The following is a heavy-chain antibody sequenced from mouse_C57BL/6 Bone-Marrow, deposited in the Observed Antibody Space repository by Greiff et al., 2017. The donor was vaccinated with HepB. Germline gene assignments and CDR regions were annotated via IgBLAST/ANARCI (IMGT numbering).Heavy chain of an antibody. Sequence: QVQLQQPGAELVMPGASVKLSCKASGYTFTGYSMHWVKQRPGQGLEWIGEIDPSDSYTNYNQKFKGKSTLTVDKSSSTAYMQLSSLTAEDSAVYYCASFNFFAYWGQGTLVTVSA. J-gene: IGHJ3*01. CDR2: IDPSDSYT. CDR3: ASFNFFAY. CDR1: GYTFTGYS. V-gene: IGHV1-69*01. D-gene: IGHD4-1*02.